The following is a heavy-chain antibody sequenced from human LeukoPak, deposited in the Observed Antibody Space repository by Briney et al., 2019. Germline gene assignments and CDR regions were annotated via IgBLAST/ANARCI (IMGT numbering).Heavy chain of an antibody. CDR1: GFTFSSYA. CDR3: ARDGGVVVGTFDI. D-gene: IGHD3-16*01. J-gene: IGHJ3*02. CDR2: ISYDGSNK. V-gene: IGHV3-30-3*01. Sequence: GGSLRLSCAASGFTFSSYAMHWVRQAPGKGLEWVAVISYDGSNKYYADSVKGRFTISRDNSKNTLYLQMNSLRAEDTAVYYCARDGGVVVGTFDIWGQGTMVTVSS.